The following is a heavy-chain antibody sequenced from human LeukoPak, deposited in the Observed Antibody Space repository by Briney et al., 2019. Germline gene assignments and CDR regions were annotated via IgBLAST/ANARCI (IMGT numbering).Heavy chain of an antibody. D-gene: IGHD5-12*01. Sequence: GGSLRLSCAASGFTFSSYWMSWVRQAPGKGLEWVANIKQDGSEKYYVDSVKSRFTISRDNAKDSLFLQMNSLRAEDTAVHYCARDGSGDEFFDYWGRGTLVTVSS. V-gene: IGHV3-7*03. CDR1: GFTFSSYW. J-gene: IGHJ4*02. CDR3: ARDGSGDEFFDY. CDR2: IKQDGSEK.